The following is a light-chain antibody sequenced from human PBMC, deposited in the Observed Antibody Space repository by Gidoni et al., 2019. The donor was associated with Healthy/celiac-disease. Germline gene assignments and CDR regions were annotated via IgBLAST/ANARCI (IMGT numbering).Light chain of an antibody. J-gene: IGKJ1*01. CDR1: QGISSY. CDR3: QQLNSYPRT. V-gene: IGKV1-9*01. Sequence: DIQLTQSPTFLSASGGDRVTIPCRASQGISSYLAWYQQKPGKAPKLLIYAASTLQSGVPSRFSGSGSGTEFTLTISSLQPEDFATYYCQQLNSYPRTFXXXTKVEIK. CDR2: AAS.